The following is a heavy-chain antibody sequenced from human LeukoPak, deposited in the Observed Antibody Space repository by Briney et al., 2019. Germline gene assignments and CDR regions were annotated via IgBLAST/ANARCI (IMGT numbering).Heavy chain of an antibody. CDR1: GGSISSGGYY. CDR3: ARLVDYYDSRGYFDS. CDR2: IYFSGST. J-gene: IGHJ4*02. D-gene: IGHD3-22*01. Sequence: SQTLSLTCTVSGGSISSGGYYWGWVRQSPGTGLEWIGIIYFSGSTYYNPSLKSRVTISVDTSKNQFSLRLSSVTAADTAVYYCARLVDYYDSRGYFDSWGQGTLVTVSS. V-gene: IGHV4-39*01.